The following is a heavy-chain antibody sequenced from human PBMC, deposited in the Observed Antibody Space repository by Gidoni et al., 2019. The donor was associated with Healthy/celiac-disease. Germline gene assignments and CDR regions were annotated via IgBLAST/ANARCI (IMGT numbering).Heavy chain of an antibody. V-gene: IGHV6-1*01. CDR2: TYYRSKWYN. D-gene: IGHD3-3*01. Sequence: QVQLQQSGPGLVKPSQTLSLTCAISGDSVSSNSAAWNWIRQSPSRGLEWLGRTYYRSKWYNDYAVSVKSRITINPDTSKNQFSLQLNSVTPEDTAVYYCAREGSEYYDFWSGYYTGDWFDPWGQGTLVTVSS. CDR3: AREGSEYYDFWSGYYTGDWFDP. CDR1: GDSVSSNSAA. J-gene: IGHJ5*02.